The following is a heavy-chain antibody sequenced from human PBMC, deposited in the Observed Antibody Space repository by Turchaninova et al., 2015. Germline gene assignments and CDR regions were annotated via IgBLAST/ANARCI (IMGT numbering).Heavy chain of an antibody. Sequence: QVQLVESGGGVVQPGRSLSLPWAASGFTISNSAMHWVRQAPGKGLEWVALISNDGSIKNYADSVKGRFTISRDNSRNTLFLQMNSLRAEDTAVYYCASALCGGDCYLIDNWGQGTLVTVSS. J-gene: IGHJ4*02. D-gene: IGHD2-21*02. CDR2: ISNDGSIK. CDR3: ASALCGGDCYLIDN. V-gene: IGHV3-30-3*01. CDR1: GFTISNSA.